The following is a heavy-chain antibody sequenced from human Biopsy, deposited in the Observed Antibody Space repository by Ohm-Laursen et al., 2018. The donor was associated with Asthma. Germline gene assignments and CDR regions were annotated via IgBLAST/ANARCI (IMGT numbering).Heavy chain of an antibody. V-gene: IGHV1-3*01. Sequence: ASVKVSCNASGYTFINYAIHWVRQAPGQTLKCMGWTNAGNGNTKYSQKSQGRVTITRDTSPSTAYMDLNNLRSEDTAVYYCARTYYDFLTGQVNDGFAIWGQGTMVTVSS. CDR1: GYTFINYA. CDR3: ARTYYDFLTGQVNDGFAI. D-gene: IGHD3-9*01. CDR2: TNAGNGNT. J-gene: IGHJ3*02.